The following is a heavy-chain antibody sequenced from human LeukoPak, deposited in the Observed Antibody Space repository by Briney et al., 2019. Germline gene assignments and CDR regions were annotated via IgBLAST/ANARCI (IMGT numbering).Heavy chain of an antibody. CDR3: ASLLWRGYTPFDY. CDR1: GFTFSSYW. D-gene: IGHD5-12*01. CDR2: INSDGSST. V-gene: IGHV3-74*01. Sequence: GGSLRLSCAASGFTFSSYWMHWVRQAPGKGLVWVSRINSDGSSTSYADSVKGRFTISRDNSKNTLYLQMNSLRAEDTAIYYCASLLWRGYTPFDYWGQGTLVTVSS. J-gene: IGHJ4*02.